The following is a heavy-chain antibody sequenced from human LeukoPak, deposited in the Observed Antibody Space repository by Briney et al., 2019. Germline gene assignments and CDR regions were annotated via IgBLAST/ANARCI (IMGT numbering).Heavy chain of an antibody. CDR3: ARDLTLPYCSGGSCYPDPYYYYYGMDV. Sequence: GGSLRLSCAASGFTFSSYAMHWVRQAPGKGLEWVAVISYDGSNKYYADSVKGRFTISRDNSKNTLYLQMNSLRAEDTAVYYCARDLTLPYCSGGSCYPDPYYYYYGMDVWGQGTTVTVSS. V-gene: IGHV3-30-3*01. CDR1: GFTFSSYA. D-gene: IGHD2-15*01. CDR2: ISYDGSNK. J-gene: IGHJ6*02.